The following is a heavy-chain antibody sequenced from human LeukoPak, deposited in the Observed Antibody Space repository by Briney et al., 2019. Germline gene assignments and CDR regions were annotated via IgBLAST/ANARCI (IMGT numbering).Heavy chain of an antibody. CDR1: GFTFSSYA. J-gene: IGHJ4*02. CDR3: ARDDTYRFGYSSSSSAPMFDY. Sequence: PGRSLRLSCAASGFTFSSYAMHWVRQAPGKGLEWVAVISYDGNNKYYADSVKGRFTISRDNSKNTLYLQMNSLRAEDTAVYYCARDDTYRFGYSSSSSAPMFDYWGQGTLVTVSS. D-gene: IGHD6-6*01. V-gene: IGHV3-30*04. CDR2: ISYDGNNK.